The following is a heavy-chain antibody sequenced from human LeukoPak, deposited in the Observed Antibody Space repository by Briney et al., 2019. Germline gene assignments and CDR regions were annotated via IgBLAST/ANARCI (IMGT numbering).Heavy chain of an antibody. CDR3: ARDSVGYSGYDRYRFDP. CDR1: GFTFSDYY. CDR2: ISSSGSTI. D-gene: IGHD5-12*01. J-gene: IGHJ5*02. V-gene: IGHV3-11*01. Sequence: GGSLRLSCAASGFTFSDYYMSWIRQAPGKGLEWVSYISSSGSTIYYADSVRGRFTISRDNAKNSLYLQMNSLRAEDTAVYYCARDSVGYSGYDRYRFDPWGQGTLVTLSS.